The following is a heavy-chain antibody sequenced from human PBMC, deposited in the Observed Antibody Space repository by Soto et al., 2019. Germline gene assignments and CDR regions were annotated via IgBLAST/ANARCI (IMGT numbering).Heavy chain of an antibody. CDR3: AKDLGHYDRSGYPDYFDY. J-gene: IGHJ4*02. V-gene: IGHV3-23*01. CDR1: VLTFRSYP. D-gene: IGHD3-22*01. CDR2: ISGSGGST. Sequence: GGSLRLSCAASVLTFRSYPMTWVRQAPGKGLEWVSAISGSGGSTFHRHSVNGRVTISRDNSKNTRYLQINSLRAEDTAVYYCAKDLGHYDRSGYPDYFDYWGQGTLVTVSS.